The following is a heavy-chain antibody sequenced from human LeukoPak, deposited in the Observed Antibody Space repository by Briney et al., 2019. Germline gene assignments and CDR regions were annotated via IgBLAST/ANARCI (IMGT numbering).Heavy chain of an antibody. CDR3: ARVPQYYYYYMDV. V-gene: IGHV3-48*03. Sequence: QSGGSLRLSCAASGFTFSSYEMNWVRQAPGKGLEWVSYISSSGSTIYYADSVKGRFTISRDNAKNSLYLQMNSLRAEDTAVYYCARVPQYYYYYMDVWGKGTTVTVSS. CDR2: ISSSGSTI. J-gene: IGHJ6*03. CDR1: GFTFSSYE.